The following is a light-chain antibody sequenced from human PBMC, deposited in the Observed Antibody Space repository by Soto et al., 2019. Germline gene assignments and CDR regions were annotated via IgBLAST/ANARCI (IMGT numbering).Light chain of an antibody. CDR1: QTISNY. CDR3: LQTYITPRT. CDR2: DAS. Sequence: DLQMTQPPSSLSASVGDRLTITCRASQTISNYLNWYQQKPGKXPIXXIFDASSLQSGVPSRFSGSGSGTDCTITIRSLQPEDGATYDGLQTYITPRTFGQGTKVDIK. J-gene: IGKJ1*01. V-gene: IGKV1-39*01.